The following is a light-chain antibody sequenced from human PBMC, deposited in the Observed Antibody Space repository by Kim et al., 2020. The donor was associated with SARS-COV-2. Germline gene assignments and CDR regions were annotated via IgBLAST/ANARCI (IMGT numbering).Light chain of an antibody. Sequence: ALGQTVRITCQGGSLRSYYASWYQQKPGQAPVLVIYGKNNRPSGIPGRFSGSSSGNTASLTITGAQAEDEADYYCNSRDSSGNHAVFGGGTQLTVL. CDR3: NSRDSSGNHAV. V-gene: IGLV3-19*01. CDR1: SLRSYY. J-gene: IGLJ7*01. CDR2: GKN.